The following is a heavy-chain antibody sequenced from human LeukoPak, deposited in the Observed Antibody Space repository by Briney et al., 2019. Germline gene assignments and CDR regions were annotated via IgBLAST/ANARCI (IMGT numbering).Heavy chain of an antibody. CDR1: GFTLSSYW. D-gene: IGHD1-26*01. V-gene: IGHV3-74*01. CDR2: ISKDGSST. Sequence: GGSLRLSCAASGFTLSSYWMHWVRQAPGKGLVWVSRISKDGSSTYYADSVKGRFTISRDNAENTLYLQMNSLRAEDTAVYYCARDEVGVGATHDYWGQGTLVTVSS. J-gene: IGHJ4*02. CDR3: ARDEVGVGATHDY.